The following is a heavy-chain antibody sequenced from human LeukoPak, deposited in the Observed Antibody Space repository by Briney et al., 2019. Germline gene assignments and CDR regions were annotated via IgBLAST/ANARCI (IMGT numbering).Heavy chain of an antibody. CDR3: ARQFRYSSGRLHDY. V-gene: IGHV4-39*01. D-gene: IGHD6-19*01. CDR1: GGSIISSSYY. CDR2: IYYSGST. J-gene: IGHJ4*02. Sequence: PSETLSLTFTVSGGSIISSSYYWGWIRQPPGKGLEWIGSIYYSGSTYYNPSLKSRVTISVDTSKNQFSLKLSSVTAADTAVYYCARQFRYSSGRLHDYWGQGTLVTVSS.